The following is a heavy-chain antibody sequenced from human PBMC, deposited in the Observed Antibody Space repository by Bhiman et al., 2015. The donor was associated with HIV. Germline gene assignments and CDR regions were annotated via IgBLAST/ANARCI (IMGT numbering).Heavy chain of an antibody. J-gene: IGHJ4*02. Sequence: EVQLVESGGGLVQPGGSLRLSCAASGFTVGSKYMSWVRQAPGKGLEWVSSISRTSDYIYYADSVKGRFTTSRDNAKNSVYLQMSRLRADDTGVYYCARYGGSFQFDTWGQGTQVTVSS. CDR1: GFTVGSKY. CDR2: ISRTSDYI. D-gene: IGHD1-26*01. V-gene: IGHV3-21*01. CDR3: ARYGGSFQFDT.